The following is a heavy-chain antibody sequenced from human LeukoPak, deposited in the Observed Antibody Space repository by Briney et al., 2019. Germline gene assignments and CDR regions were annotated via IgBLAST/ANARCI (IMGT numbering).Heavy chain of an antibody. CDR1: GYIFTSYW. CDR3: ASGYYDGSTYYAFDI. D-gene: IGHD3-22*01. CDR2: IYPGDSDT. V-gene: IGHV5-51*01. Sequence: GESLKISCKVSGYIFTSYWIGWVRQMPGKGLEWMGIIYPGDSDTRYSPSFQGQVTISADKSISTAYLQWSSLKASDTAMYYCASGYYDGSTYYAFDIWGQGTMVTVPS. J-gene: IGHJ3*02.